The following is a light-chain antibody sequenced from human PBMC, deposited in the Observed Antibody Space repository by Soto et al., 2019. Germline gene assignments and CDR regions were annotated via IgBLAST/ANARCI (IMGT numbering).Light chain of an antibody. CDR2: DVR. Sequence: QSALTQPASVSGSPGQSITISCTGTSSDVGGYNYVSWYQQYPGKAPKLMIYDVRNRPSGVSNRFSGSKSGDTSSLTISGLQAEDEADYYCSSYTSSSTYGFGTGTKLTVL. J-gene: IGLJ1*01. V-gene: IGLV2-14*01. CDR3: SSYTSSSTYG. CDR1: SSDVGGYNY.